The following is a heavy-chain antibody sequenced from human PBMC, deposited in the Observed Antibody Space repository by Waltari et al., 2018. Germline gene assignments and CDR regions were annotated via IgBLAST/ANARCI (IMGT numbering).Heavy chain of an antibody. CDR2: INHSGST. V-gene: IGHV4-34*01. D-gene: IGHD3-10*01. CDR1: GGSFSGYY. Sequence: QVQLQQWGAGLLKPSETLSLTCAVYGGSFSGYYWSWIRQPPGKGLEWIGEINHSGSTNDNPTLKSRVTIAVDTSKNQFSLKLSSVTAADTAVYYCATGPKLLWFGELFSWGQGTLVTVSS. CDR3: ATGPKLLWFGELFS. J-gene: IGHJ4*02.